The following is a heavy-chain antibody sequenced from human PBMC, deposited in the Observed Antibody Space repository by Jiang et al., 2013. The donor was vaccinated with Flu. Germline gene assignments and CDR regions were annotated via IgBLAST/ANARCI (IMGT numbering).Heavy chain of an antibody. V-gene: IGHV4-59*01. J-gene: IGHJ4*02. Sequence: LLKPSETLSLTCTVSGGSISSYYWSRIRQPPGKGLEWIGYIYYSGSTNYNPSLKSRVTISVDTSKNQFSLKLSSVTAADTAVYYCARDNGGDYWGQGTLVTVSS. CDR1: GGSISSYY. CDR2: IYYSGST. CDR3: ARDNGGDY.